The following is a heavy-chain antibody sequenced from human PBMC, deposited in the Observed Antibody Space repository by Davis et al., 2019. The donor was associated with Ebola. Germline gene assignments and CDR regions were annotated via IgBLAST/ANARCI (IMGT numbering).Heavy chain of an antibody. CDR3: ARGTDGYNPGGYFDS. D-gene: IGHD5-24*01. CDR2: VDPRDSYA. J-gene: IGHJ4*02. V-gene: IGHV5-10-1*01. CDR1: GYSFTSNW. Sequence: GESLKISCKASGYSFTSNWISWVRQMPGKGLERMGRVDPRDSYANYSPSFQGHVTISTDKSINTAFLQWSSLKASDTAMYYCARGTDGYNPGGYFDSWGQGTLVTVSS.